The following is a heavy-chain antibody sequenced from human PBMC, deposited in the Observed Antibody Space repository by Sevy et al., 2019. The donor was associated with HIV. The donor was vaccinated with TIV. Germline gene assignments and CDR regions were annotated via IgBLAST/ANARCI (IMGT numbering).Heavy chain of an antibody. CDR1: GFTFSIYS. J-gene: IGHJ5*02. Sequence: GESLRLSCAASGFTFSIYSMNWVRQAPGKGLEWVSSISSTGGYIDNAYSVKGRFTISRDNAKNSLYLEMNNLRAEDTAVYYCARDYNSGWRKFNLFDPWGQGTLVTVSS. CDR3: ARDYNSGWRKFNLFDP. V-gene: IGHV3-21*01. CDR2: ISSTGGYI. D-gene: IGHD1-26*01.